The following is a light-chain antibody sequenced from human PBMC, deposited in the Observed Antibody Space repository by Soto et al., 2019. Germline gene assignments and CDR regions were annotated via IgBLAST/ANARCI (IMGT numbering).Light chain of an antibody. J-gene: IGKJ1*01. Sequence: DIVLTQSPGTLSLSPGERATLSCRASQDVLNNYLAWFQQKPGLAPRLLISGISTRATGIPDRFSGSGSGTHFTLTISRLEPEDFAIYYCQQFGTPPWTFGQGTKVEIK. CDR2: GIS. CDR1: QDVLNNY. V-gene: IGKV3-20*01. CDR3: QQFGTPPWT.